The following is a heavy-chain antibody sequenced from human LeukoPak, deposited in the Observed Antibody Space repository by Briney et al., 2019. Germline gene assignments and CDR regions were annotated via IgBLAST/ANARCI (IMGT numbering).Heavy chain of an antibody. V-gene: IGHV3-23*01. CDR1: GFTFRSNA. J-gene: IGHJ4*02. Sequence: PGGSLRLSCVASGFTFRSNAMSWVRQAPGKGLEWVSIISGSGGARYYADSVKGRFTISRDNSNNMLYLQMNSLRAEDTAVYYCATHTEEGIGRCSSGSCSRNHFHCWGQGTLVTVSS. D-gene: IGHD6-19*01. CDR3: ATHTEEGIGRCSSGSCSRNHFHC. CDR2: ISGSGGAR.